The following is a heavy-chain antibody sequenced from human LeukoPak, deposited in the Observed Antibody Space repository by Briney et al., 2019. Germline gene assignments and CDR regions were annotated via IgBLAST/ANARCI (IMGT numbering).Heavy chain of an antibody. CDR3: TTVPDIVVVPAAAFIDY. CDR2: IRSKAYGGTT. D-gene: IGHD2-2*01. Sequence: GGSLRLSCTASGFTFGDYAMSWVRQAPGKGLEWVGFIRSKAYGGTTEYAASVKGRFTISRDDSKSIAYLQMNSLKTEDTAVYYCTTVPDIVVVPAAAFIDYWGQGTLVTVSS. J-gene: IGHJ4*02. V-gene: IGHV3-49*04. CDR1: GFTFGDYA.